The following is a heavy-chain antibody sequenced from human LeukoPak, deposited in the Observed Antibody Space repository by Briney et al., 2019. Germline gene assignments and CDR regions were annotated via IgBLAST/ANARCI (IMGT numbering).Heavy chain of an antibody. J-gene: IGHJ4*02. CDR3: ARSLRNGYSYGSIDY. V-gene: IGHV4-61*02. CDR2: IYTSGST. CDR1: GGSISSGSYY. Sequence: TLSLTCTVSGGSISSGSYYWSWIRQPAGKGLEWIGRIYTSGSTNYNPSLKSRVTISVDTSKNQFSLKLSSVTAADTAVYYCARSLRNGYSYGSIDYWGQGTLVTVSS. D-gene: IGHD5-18*01.